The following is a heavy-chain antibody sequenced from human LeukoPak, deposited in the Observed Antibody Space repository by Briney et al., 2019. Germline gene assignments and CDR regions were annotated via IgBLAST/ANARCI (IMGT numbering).Heavy chain of an antibody. CDR3: ASPYYDFWSGYYRSDY. CDR1: GGSISSGGYY. CDR2: IYYSGST. Sequence: SQTLSLTCTVSGGSISSGGYYWSWIRQHPGKGLEWIGYIYYSGSTNYNPSLKSRVTISVDTSKNQFSLKLSSVTAADTAVYYCASPYYDFWSGYYRSDYWGQGTLVTVSS. D-gene: IGHD3-3*01. V-gene: IGHV4-31*03. J-gene: IGHJ4*02.